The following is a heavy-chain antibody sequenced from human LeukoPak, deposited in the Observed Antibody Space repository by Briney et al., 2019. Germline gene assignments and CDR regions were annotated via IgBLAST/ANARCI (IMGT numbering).Heavy chain of an antibody. D-gene: IGHD1-26*01. J-gene: IGHJ4*02. Sequence: SETLSLTCTVSGGSISSSSYYWGWIRQPPGKGLEWIGGIYYSGSTYYNPSLKSRVTISVDTSKNQFSLKLSSVTAADTAVYYCARDKLVGATAFDYWGQGTLVTVSS. CDR3: ARDKLVGATAFDY. CDR1: GGSISSSSYY. V-gene: IGHV4-39*07. CDR2: IYYSGST.